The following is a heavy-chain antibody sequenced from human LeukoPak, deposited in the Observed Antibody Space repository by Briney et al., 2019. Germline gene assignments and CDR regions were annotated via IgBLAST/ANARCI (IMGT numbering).Heavy chain of an antibody. D-gene: IGHD3-22*01. CDR3: ARGRITMIVVGPMFDP. CDR2: IYYSWST. J-gene: IGHJ5*02. CDR1: GGSISSGGYY. Sequence: SETLSLTCTVSGGSISSGGYYWSWIRQHPGKGLEWIGYIYYSWSTYYNPSLKSRVTISVDTSKNQFSLKLSSVTAADTAVYYCARGRITMIVVGPMFDPWGQGTLVTVSS. V-gene: IGHV4-31*03.